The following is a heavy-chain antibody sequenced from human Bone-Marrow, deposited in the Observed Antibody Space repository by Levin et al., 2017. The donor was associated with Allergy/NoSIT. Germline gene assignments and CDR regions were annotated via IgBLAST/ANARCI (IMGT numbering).Heavy chain of an antibody. V-gene: IGHV3-30*04. Sequence: GESLKISCAASGSTFSIFAMHWVRQAPGKGLEWVAHISYDGTKTDYADSVKGRFTISRDNFGNTLYLQMNSLQAEDTAVYYCARDHESSGYYPHWYFYGMDVWGQGTTVTV. J-gene: IGHJ6*02. CDR3: ARDHESSGYYPHWYFYGMDV. D-gene: IGHD3-22*01. CDR2: ISYDGTKT. CDR1: GSTFSIFA.